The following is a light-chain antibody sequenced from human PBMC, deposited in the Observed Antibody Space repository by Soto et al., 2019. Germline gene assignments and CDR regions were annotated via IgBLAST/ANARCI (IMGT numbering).Light chain of an antibody. CDR1: QGISTY. CDR3: QQSYSTPWT. Sequence: DIQMTQSPSSLSASVGDRVTITCRARQGISTYLNCYQQKPGKAPKLLIYAASSLQSGVPSRFSGSGSETDFTLTISSLQPEDFATYSCQQSYSTPWTFGQGTKVEIK. V-gene: IGKV1-39*01. CDR2: AAS. J-gene: IGKJ1*01.